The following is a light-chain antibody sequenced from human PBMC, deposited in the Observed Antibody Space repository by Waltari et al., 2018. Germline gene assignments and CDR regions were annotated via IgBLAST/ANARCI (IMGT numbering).Light chain of an antibody. CDR3: QQYSNWPPYT. V-gene: IGKV3-15*01. Sequence: EIVMTQSPATLSVSPGERATLSCRASQSVSSNLAWYQQKPGQAPRVLIYGASTRDTGIPARFSGSGSGTEFTLTISSLQSEDFAFYYCQQYSNWPPYTFAQGTKLEIK. CDR1: QSVSSN. J-gene: IGKJ2*01. CDR2: GAS.